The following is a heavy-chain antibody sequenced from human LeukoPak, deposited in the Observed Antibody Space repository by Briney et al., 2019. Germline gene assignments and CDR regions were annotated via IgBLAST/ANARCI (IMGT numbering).Heavy chain of an antibody. D-gene: IGHD2-2*01. V-gene: IGHV4-34*01. CDR1: GGSVGGYY. CDR2: INQSRGT. Sequence: PSETLSLTCAVYGGSVGGYYWSWIRQPPGKGLEWIGEINQSRGTNHNPSLKSRVTISLDTSKNHFSLNLRSVTAADTAVYYCARAPEYGYCSSTSCFPLHFDSWGQGTLVTVSS. CDR3: ARAPEYGYCSSTSCFPLHFDS. J-gene: IGHJ4*02.